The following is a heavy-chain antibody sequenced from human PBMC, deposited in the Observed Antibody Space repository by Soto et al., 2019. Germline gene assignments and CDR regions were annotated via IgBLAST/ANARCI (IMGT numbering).Heavy chain of an antibody. CDR2: IYPGDSDT. J-gene: IGHJ6*02. Sequence: PGEYLKISCKGSGYSFTSYWIGWVRQMPGKGLEWMGIIYPGDSDTRYSPSFQGQVTISADKSISTAYLQWSSLKASDTAMYYCARAPGYCSSTSCRPTYGMDVWGQVTTVTVSS. V-gene: IGHV5-51*01. CDR1: GYSFTSYW. CDR3: ARAPGYCSSTSCRPTYGMDV. D-gene: IGHD2-2*03.